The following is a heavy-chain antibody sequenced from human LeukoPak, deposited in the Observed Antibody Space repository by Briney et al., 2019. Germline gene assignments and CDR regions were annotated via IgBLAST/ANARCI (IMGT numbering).Heavy chain of an antibody. J-gene: IGHJ4*02. V-gene: IGHV3-33*01. CDR3: ARLSPRSAYFDY. CDR1: GFTFSSYG. CDR2: IWYDGSNK. Sequence: PGRSLRLSCAASGFTFSSYGMHWVRQAPGKGLEWVAVIWYDGSNKYYADSVKGRFTISRDNSKNTLYLQMNNLRAEDTAVYYCARLSPRSAYFDYWGQGTLVTVSS.